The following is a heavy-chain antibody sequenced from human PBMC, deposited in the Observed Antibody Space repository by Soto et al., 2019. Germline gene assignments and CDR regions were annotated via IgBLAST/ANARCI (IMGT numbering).Heavy chain of an antibody. D-gene: IGHD6-13*01. J-gene: IGHJ5*02. CDR3: ARSEFIAAAPTFFFDP. CDR2: IYHSGST. Sequence: SETLSFTCAVSVYSISSGYYWGWIRQPPGKGLEWIGSIYHSGSTYYNPSLKSRVTISVDTSKNQFSLKLSSVTAADTAVYYCARSEFIAAAPTFFFDPWGQGTLVTVSS. V-gene: IGHV4-38-2*01. CDR1: VYSISSGYY.